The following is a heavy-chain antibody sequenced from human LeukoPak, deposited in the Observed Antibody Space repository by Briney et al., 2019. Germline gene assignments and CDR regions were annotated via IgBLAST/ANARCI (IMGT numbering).Heavy chain of an antibody. J-gene: IGHJ4*02. CDR1: GGSISSGGYY. Sequence: PSQTLSLTCTVSGGSISSGGYYWSWIRQHPGKGLEWIGYIYYSGSTYYNPSLKSRVTISVGTSKNQFSLKLSSVAAADTAVYYCARSYCSSTSCYRGDYYFDYWGQGTLVTVSS. V-gene: IGHV4-31*03. CDR3: ARSYCSSTSCYRGDYYFDY. D-gene: IGHD2-2*02. CDR2: IYYSGST.